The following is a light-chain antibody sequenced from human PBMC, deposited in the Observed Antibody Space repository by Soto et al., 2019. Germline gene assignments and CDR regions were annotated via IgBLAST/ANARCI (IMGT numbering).Light chain of an antibody. J-gene: IGKJ2*01. CDR1: QSISTY. CDR3: QQSYRAPYT. V-gene: IGKV1-39*01. CDR2: AAS. Sequence: DLQMTQSPSSLSASVGDRVTITCRASQSISTYLNWYQQKPGKAPNFLIFAASSLESGVPSRFSGSGSGTDFTLTISRLQPEDFATYFCQQSYRAPYTFGQGTKLEIK.